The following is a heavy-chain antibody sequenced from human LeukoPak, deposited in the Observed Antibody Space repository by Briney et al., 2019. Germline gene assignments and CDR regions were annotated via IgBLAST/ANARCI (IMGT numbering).Heavy chain of an antibody. D-gene: IGHD2-8*01. CDR1: GGSFSGFY. J-gene: IGHJ6*03. CDR3: ARGRMSRIGYYYYYYMDV. Sequence: SETLSLTCDVYGGSFSGFYWSWIRQPPGKGLEWIGEINHSGTTDYNPSLKSRVTISVDTSKNQFSLKLSSVTAADTAVYYCARGRMSRIGYYYYYYMDVWGKGTTVTVSS. V-gene: IGHV4-34*01. CDR2: INHSGTT.